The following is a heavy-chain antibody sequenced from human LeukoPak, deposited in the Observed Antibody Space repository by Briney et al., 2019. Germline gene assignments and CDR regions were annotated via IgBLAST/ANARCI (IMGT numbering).Heavy chain of an antibody. Sequence: PGGSLRLSCAASGFTVSSNCMSGVRQAPGKGLEWVSVIYSGGSTYYADSVKGRFTISRDNSKNTLYLQMNSLRAEDTAVYYCARGDTMVRGLSLRAFDIWGQGTMVTVSS. J-gene: IGHJ3*02. CDR2: IYSGGST. D-gene: IGHD3-10*01. CDR3: ARGDTMVRGLSLRAFDI. CDR1: GFTVSSNC. V-gene: IGHV3-66*01.